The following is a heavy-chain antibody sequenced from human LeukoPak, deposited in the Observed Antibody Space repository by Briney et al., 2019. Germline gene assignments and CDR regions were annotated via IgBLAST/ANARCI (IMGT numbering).Heavy chain of an antibody. CDR1: GFTVSSNY. Sequence: GGSLRLSCSASGFTVSSNYMSWVRQAPGKGLEWVSVIYSGGSTYYADSVKGRFTFSRDNSKNTLYLQMNSLRVEDTAVYYCARGGPRPYYYDTRGQGAFDIWGQGTMVTVSS. CDR2: IYSGGST. CDR3: ARGGPRPYYYDTRGQGAFDI. V-gene: IGHV3-66*01. D-gene: IGHD3-22*01. J-gene: IGHJ3*02.